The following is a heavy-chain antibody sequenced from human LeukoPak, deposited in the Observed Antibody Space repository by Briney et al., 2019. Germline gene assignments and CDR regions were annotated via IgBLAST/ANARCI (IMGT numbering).Heavy chain of an antibody. V-gene: IGHV3-23*01. Sequence: GASLRLSCAASGFTFSSYAMSWVRQAPGKGLEWVSAISGSGGSTYYADSVKGRFTISRDNSKNTLYLQMNSLRAEDTAVYYCARVGGAAAGGGAFDIWGQGTMVTVSS. D-gene: IGHD6-13*01. CDR1: GFTFSSYA. CDR2: ISGSGGST. CDR3: ARVGGAAAGGGAFDI. J-gene: IGHJ3*02.